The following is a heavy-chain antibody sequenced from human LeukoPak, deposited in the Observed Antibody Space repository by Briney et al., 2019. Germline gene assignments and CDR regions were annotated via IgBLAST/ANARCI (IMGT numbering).Heavy chain of an antibody. CDR1: GFTFSSYA. J-gene: IGHJ6*02. CDR2: ISGSGGST. CDR3: AKFTSGWPRDYYYGMDV. V-gene: IGHV3-23*01. D-gene: IGHD6-19*01. Sequence: SGGSLRLSCAASGFTFSSYAMSWVRQAPGKGLEWVSAISGSGGSTYYADSVKGRFTISRDNSKNTLYLQMNSLRAEDTAVYYCAKFTSGWPRDYYYGMDVWGQGTTVTVSS.